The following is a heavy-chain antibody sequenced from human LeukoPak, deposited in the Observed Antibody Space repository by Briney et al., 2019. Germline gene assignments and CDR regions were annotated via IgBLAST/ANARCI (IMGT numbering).Heavy chain of an antibody. CDR3: ARVLSGTYLDY. Sequence: GGSLRLSCAASGFTFSSYEMNWVRQAPGKGQEWGSYISSTGSTTYYADSVKGRFTISRDNAKNSLYLQMNSLRAEDTAVYYCARVLSGTYLDYWGQGTLVTVSS. V-gene: IGHV3-48*03. J-gene: IGHJ4*02. D-gene: IGHD1-26*01. CDR1: GFTFSSYE. CDR2: ISSTGSTT.